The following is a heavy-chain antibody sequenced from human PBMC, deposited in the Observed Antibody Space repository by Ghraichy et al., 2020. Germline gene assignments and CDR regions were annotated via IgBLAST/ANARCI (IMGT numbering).Heavy chain of an antibody. CDR1: GFTFGDYA. V-gene: IGHV3-49*04. J-gene: IGHJ4*02. CDR3: TRALNGDYVYYFDY. D-gene: IGHD4-17*01. Sequence: GESLNISCTASGFTFGDYAMSWVRQAPGKGLEWVGFIRSKAYGGITEYVASVKGRFTISRDDSKSIAYLQMNSLKTEDTAVYYCTRALNGDYVYYFDYWGQGTLVTVSS. CDR2: IRSKAYGGIT.